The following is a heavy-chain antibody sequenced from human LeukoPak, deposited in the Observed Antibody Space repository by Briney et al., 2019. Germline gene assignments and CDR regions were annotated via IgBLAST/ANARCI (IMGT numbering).Heavy chain of an antibody. D-gene: IGHD3-3*01. CDR1: GYTFTGYY. J-gene: IGHJ4*02. V-gene: IGHV1-2*02. CDR2: INPNSGGT. Sequence: ASVTVSCKASGYTFTGYYMHWVRQAPGQGLEWMGWINPNSGGTNYAQKFQGRVTMTRDTSISTAYMELSRLRSDDTAVYYCARGGLRFLEWLLWTGYFDYWGQGTLVTVSS. CDR3: ARGGLRFLEWLLWTGYFDY.